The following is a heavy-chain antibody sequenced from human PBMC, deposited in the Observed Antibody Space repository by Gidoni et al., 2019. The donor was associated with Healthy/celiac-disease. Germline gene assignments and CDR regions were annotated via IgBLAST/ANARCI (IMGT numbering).Heavy chain of an antibody. J-gene: IGHJ5*02. CDR1: GGTFSSYA. D-gene: IGHD2-2*02. CDR2: IIPIFGTA. CDR3: ARDLGIVVVPAAIPTENWFDP. V-gene: IGHV1-69*01. Sequence: ASGGTFSSYAISWVRQAPGQGLEWMGGIIPIFGTANYAQKFQGRVTITADESTSTAYMELSSLRSEDTAVYYCARDLGIVVVPAAIPTENWFDPWGQGTLVTVSS.